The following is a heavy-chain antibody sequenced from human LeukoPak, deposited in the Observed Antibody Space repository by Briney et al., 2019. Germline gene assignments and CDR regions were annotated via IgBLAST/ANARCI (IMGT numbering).Heavy chain of an antibody. CDR2: ISYDGSNK. CDR3: ASSYGSGDY. D-gene: IGHD3-10*01. Sequence: GGSLRLSCAASGFTFSSYAMHWVRQAPGKGLEWVAVISYDGSNKYYADSVKGRFTISRDNSKNTLYLQMNSLRAEDTAVYYCASSYGSGDYWGQGTLVTVSS. V-gene: IGHV3-30-3*01. J-gene: IGHJ4*02. CDR1: GFTFSSYA.